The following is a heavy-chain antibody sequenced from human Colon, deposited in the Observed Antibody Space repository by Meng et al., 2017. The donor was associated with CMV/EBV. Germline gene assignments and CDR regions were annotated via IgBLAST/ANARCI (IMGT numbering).Heavy chain of an antibody. V-gene: IGHV3-48*03. J-gene: IGHJ3*01. D-gene: IGHD2-15*01. Sequence: GGFLRLSCTASGFTFSSFEMNWVRQAPGKGLQWLSYISSSGNTRDYAESVKGRFTISRDNAQNSLFLQMNGLTAEDTAIYYCARDRGVVHHDAFDVWGQGTMVTVSS. CDR1: GFTFSSFE. CDR2: ISSSGNTR. CDR3: ARDRGVVHHDAFDV.